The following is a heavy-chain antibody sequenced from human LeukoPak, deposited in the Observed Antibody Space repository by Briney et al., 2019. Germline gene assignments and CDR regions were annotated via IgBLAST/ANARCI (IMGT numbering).Heavy chain of an antibody. D-gene: IGHD6-6*01. V-gene: IGHV4-59*01. Sequence: SETLSLTCTVSGGSINSYYWSWIRQPPGKGLEWIGYIYYSGSTNYNPSLKSRVTISIDTSKNQFSLKLSSVTAADTAVYYCATDGGPSSSFYWGQGTLVTVSS. CDR3: ATDGGPSSSFY. CDR2: IYYSGST. CDR1: GGSINSYY. J-gene: IGHJ4*02.